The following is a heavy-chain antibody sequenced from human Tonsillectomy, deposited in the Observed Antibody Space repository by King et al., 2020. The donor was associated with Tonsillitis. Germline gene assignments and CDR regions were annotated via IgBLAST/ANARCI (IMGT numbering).Heavy chain of an antibody. CDR1: GFTFSSYA. D-gene: IGHD4-17*01. CDR2: ISGSGGAT. V-gene: IGHV3-23*04. J-gene: IGHJ3*01. CDR3: AKNRQPSYGDYGTSSAFDF. Sequence: VQLVESGGGLVQPGGSLTLSCVASGFTFSSYAMSWVRQAPGEGLEWVSTISGSGGATYYADSVKGRFTISRDSSKDTLYLQMNSQRADDTAVYYCAKNRQPSYGDYGTSSAFDFWGLGTLVTVSS.